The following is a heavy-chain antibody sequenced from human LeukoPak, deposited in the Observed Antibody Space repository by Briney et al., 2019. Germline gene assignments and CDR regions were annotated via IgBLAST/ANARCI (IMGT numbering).Heavy chain of an antibody. CDR3: ARGIVNGSGRPYYFDY. J-gene: IGHJ4*02. Sequence: NPSETLSLTCTVSGGSVRSGSFYWSWIRQPPGKGLEWIGYIYYTGSTHYNPSLKSRVTISLDTSKNQFSLKLSSVTAADTAVYYCARGIVNGSGRPYYFDYWGQGTLVTVSS. CDR1: GGSVRSGSFY. CDR2: IYYTGST. V-gene: IGHV4-61*01. D-gene: IGHD3-10*01.